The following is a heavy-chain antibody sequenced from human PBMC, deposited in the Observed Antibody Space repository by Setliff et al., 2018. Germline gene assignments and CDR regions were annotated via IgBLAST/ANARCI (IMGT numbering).Heavy chain of an antibody. CDR2: INHSGST. V-gene: IGHV4-34*01. D-gene: IGHD3-3*01. Sequence: PSETLSLTCTVYGGSFTNYYWGWIRQSPGKGLEWIGEINHSGSPNWIGEINHSGSTNYNPSLTSRVTISVDTSKNQFSLKLSSVTAADTAVYYCRFWSGYYKNDYWGQGTLVTVSS. J-gene: IGHJ4*02. CDR3: RFWSGYYKNDY. CDR1: GGSFTNYY.